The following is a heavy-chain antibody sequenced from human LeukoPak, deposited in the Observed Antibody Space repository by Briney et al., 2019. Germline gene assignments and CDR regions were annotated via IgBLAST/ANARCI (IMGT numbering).Heavy chain of an antibody. CDR3: ARWDILTGTFDY. Sequence: SETLSLTCAVYGGSFSGYYWSWIRQPPGKGLEWIGEINHSGSTNYNPSLKSRVTIPVDTSKNQFSLKLSSVTAADTAVYYCARWDILTGTFDYWGQGTLVTVSS. J-gene: IGHJ4*02. CDR1: GGSFSGYY. D-gene: IGHD3-9*01. CDR2: INHSGST. V-gene: IGHV4-34*01.